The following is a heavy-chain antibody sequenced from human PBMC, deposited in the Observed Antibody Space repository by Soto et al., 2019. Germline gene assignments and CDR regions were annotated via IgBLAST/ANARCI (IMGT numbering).Heavy chain of an antibody. CDR2: VFHTGNT. J-gene: IGHJ4*02. CDR3: AREQYIWKI. D-gene: IGHD1-20*01. Sequence: PSETLSLTCSVSGDSIRSYYWTWIRQPPGKGLQWIGYVFHTGNTNYNPSLKSRVTISEDASKNQVSLRLTSVTAADTAVYFCAREQYIWKIWGQGTLDTVSS. V-gene: IGHV4-59*01. CDR1: GDSIRSYY.